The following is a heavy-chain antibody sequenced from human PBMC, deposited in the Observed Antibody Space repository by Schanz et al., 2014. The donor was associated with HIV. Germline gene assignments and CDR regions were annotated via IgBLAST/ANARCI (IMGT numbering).Heavy chain of an antibody. D-gene: IGHD6-19*01. CDR2: IDSDGESK. CDR1: GFIFNGYY. V-gene: IGHV3-11*01. CDR3: AKGGQWLLYFDN. J-gene: IGHJ4*02. Sequence: QVQLVESGGGLVEPGGSLRLSCEASGFIFNGYYLTWIRQAPGKGLEWVSSIDSDGESKFYTDSVEGRFTVSRDNAKNSLFLQMNSLRVEDTAVYYCAKGGQWLLYFDNWGQGTLVTVAS.